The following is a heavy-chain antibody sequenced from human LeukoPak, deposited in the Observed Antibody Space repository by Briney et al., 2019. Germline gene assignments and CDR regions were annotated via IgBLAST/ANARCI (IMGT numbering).Heavy chain of an antibody. CDR1: GYTFTSYA. Sequence: ASVKVSCKASGYTFTSYAMHWVRQAPGQRLEWMGWINAGNGNTKYSQKFQGRVAITRDTSASTAYMELSSLRSEDTAVYYCARDIVVVVAATDYWGQGTLVTVSS. CDR2: INAGNGNT. D-gene: IGHD2-15*01. J-gene: IGHJ4*02. CDR3: ARDIVVVVAATDY. V-gene: IGHV1-3*01.